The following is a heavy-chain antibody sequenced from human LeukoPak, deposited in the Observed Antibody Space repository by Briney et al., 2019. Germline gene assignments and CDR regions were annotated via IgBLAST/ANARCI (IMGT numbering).Heavy chain of an antibody. CDR2: MNPNSGNT. CDR1: GYTFTSYD. CDR3: ARRRRFLEWSVDY. J-gene: IGHJ4*02. D-gene: IGHD3-3*01. V-gene: IGHV1-8*01. Sequence: GASVKVSCKASGYTFTSYDINWVRQATGQGLEWMGWMNPNSGNTGYAQKFQGRVTMTRNTSISTAYMELSSLRSEDTAVYYCARRRRFLEWSVDYWGQGTLVTVSS.